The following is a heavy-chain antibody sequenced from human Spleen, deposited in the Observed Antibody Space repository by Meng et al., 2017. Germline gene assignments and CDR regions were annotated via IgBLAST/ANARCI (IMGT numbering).Heavy chain of an antibody. J-gene: IGHJ6*02. CDR3: AIDPYGDYVGYYYYYGMDV. V-gene: IGHV3-15*01. Sequence: GGSLRLSCAASGFTFSNAWMSWVRQAPGKGLEWVGRIKSKTDGGTTDYDAPVKGRFTISTDDSKDTLYLQMNSLRAEDTAVYYCAIDPYGDYVGYYYYYGMDVWGQGTTVTVSS. D-gene: IGHD4-17*01. CDR2: IKSKTDGGTT. CDR1: GFTFSNAW.